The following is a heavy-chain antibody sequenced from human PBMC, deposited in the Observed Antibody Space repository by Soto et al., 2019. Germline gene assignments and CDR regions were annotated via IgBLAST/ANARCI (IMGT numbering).Heavy chain of an antibody. D-gene: IGHD5-18*01. CDR1: GFTFSSYS. V-gene: IGHV3-48*01. CDR3: ARHGYNYGGGYFDY. CDR2: ISSSSSTI. Sequence: GSLRLSCAASGFTFSSYSMNWVRQAPGKGLEWVSYISSSSSTIYYADSVKGRFTISRDNSKNTLYLQMNSLRAEDTAVYYCARHGYNYGGGYFDYWGQGTLVTVSS. J-gene: IGHJ4*02.